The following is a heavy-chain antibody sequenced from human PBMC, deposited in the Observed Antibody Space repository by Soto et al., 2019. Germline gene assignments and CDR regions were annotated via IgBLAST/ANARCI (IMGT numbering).Heavy chain of an antibody. D-gene: IGHD3-9*01. V-gene: IGHV4-34*01. CDR1: GGSFSGYY. CDR3: ARESHDILTGPPWVWYFDL. CDR2: INDRGSI. J-gene: IGHJ2*01. Sequence: QVQLQQWGAGPLRPLETLSLTCGVSGGSFSGYYWAWIRQSPGMGLEWIGEINDRGSINYNPSRKSRGSISVDTSKNHYSLNLRSVTAADTAVYYCARESHDILTGPPWVWYFDLWGRGTLVTVSS.